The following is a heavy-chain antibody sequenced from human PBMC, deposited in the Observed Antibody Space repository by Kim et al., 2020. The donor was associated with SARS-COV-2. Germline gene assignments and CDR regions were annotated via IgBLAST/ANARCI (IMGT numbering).Heavy chain of an antibody. Sequence: GGSLRLSCSVSGFPASRNYMSWVRQAPGKGLEWLSVIYSAGLTSYADSVKGRFTISRHNSENTLYLQMNILRIDDTAIYYCVRDGGEGFDFWGQGTLVTVSS. J-gene: IGHJ4*01. CDR3: VRDGGEGFDF. CDR1: GFPASRNY. V-gene: IGHV3-53*04. D-gene: IGHD2-15*01. CDR2: IYSAGLT.